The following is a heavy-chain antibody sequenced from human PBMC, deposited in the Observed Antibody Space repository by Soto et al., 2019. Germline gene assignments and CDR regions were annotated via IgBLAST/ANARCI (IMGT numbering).Heavy chain of an antibody. CDR3: AKALWAVVVAASPFGY. D-gene: IGHD2-15*01. J-gene: IGHJ4*02. Sequence: QVQLVESGGGVVQPGRSLRLSCAASGFTFSSYGMHWVRQAPGKGLEWVAVISYDGSNKYYADSVKGRFTISRDNSKNTLYLQMNRLRAEDTAVYYCAKALWAVVVAASPFGYWGQGTLVTVSS. CDR2: ISYDGSNK. V-gene: IGHV3-30*18. CDR1: GFTFSSYG.